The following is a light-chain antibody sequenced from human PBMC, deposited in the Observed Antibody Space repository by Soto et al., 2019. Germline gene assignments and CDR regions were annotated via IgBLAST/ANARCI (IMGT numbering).Light chain of an antibody. Sequence: DTVMTQSPLSLPVTPGEPASISCRSGQSLLHSDGAYYLDGYLQKPGQSPQLLIYLGSHRASGAPGRCGGSGSGTDFTLKISRVEAEDVGVYYCLQALQTPYTFGGGTKVEIK. CDR2: LGS. J-gene: IGKJ4*01. V-gene: IGKV2-28*01. CDR1: QSLLHSDGAYY. CDR3: LQALQTPYT.